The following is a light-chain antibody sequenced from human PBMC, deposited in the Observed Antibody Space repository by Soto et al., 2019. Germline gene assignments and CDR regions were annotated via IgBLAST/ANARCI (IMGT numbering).Light chain of an antibody. J-gene: IGLJ3*02. CDR1: SSNIGSNI. CDR3: AAWDGSLQTWV. Sequence: QSVLTQPPSASGTPGQRVTISCSGSSSNIGSNIVNWYQQLPGTAPKILIYTNNQRPSVVPDRFSDSKSGTSASLAISGLQSEDEADYYCAAWDGSLQTWVFGGGTKVTVL. CDR2: TNN. V-gene: IGLV1-44*01.